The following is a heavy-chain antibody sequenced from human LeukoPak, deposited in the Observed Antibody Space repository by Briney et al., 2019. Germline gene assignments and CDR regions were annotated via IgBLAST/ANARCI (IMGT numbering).Heavy chain of an antibody. CDR3: ARVGSSIYFYYDMDV. V-gene: IGHV3-20*04. CDR2: INWNGGST. CDR1: GFTFNDYG. Sequence: GGSLRLSCAASGFTFNDYGMSWVRQAPGKGLEWVSGINWNGGSTGYADSVRGRFAISRDNAQNSLYLQMNSLRAEDTAMYFCARVGSSIYFYYDMDVWGKGTTVTVSS. D-gene: IGHD6-13*01. J-gene: IGHJ6*03.